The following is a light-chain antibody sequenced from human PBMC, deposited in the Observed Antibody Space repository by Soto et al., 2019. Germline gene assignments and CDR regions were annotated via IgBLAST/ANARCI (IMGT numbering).Light chain of an antibody. CDR3: QQYGNSPPNT. CDR2: GAS. CDR1: QSVSSSY. J-gene: IGKJ2*01. V-gene: IGKV3-20*01. Sequence: EIVVTQSPGTLSLXPXEXATLSCRASQSVSSSYLAWYQQKPGQAPRLLIYGASSRATGIPDRFSGSGSGTDFTLTISRLEPEDFAVYFCQQYGNSPPNTFGQGTKVEIK.